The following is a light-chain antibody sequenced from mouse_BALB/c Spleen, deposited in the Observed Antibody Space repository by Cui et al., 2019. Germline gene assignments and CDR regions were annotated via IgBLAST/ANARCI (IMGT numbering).Light chain of an antibody. V-gene: IGKV6-23*01. Sequence: DIVMTQTHKFMSTSVGDRVSIPCKASQDVGTAVAWYPQKPGQSPKLLIYWASTRHTGVPDRFTGSGSGTDFTLTISNVQSEDLADDFCKQDSSDPLLTFGAGTKLELK. CDR3: KQDSSDPLLT. CDR2: WAS. CDR1: QDVGTA. J-gene: IGKJ5*01.